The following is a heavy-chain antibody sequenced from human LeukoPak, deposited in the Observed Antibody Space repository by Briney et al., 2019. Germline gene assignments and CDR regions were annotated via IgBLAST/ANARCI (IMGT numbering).Heavy chain of an antibody. CDR3: ASEVDSSGYYGYYFDY. Sequence: SETLSLTCAVYGGSFSGYYWSWTRHPPGKGLEWIGEINHSGSTNYNPSLKSRVTISVDTSKNQFSLKLSSVTAADTAVYYCASEVDSSGYYGYYFDYWGQGTLVTVSS. V-gene: IGHV4-34*01. CDR2: INHSGST. J-gene: IGHJ4*02. D-gene: IGHD3-22*01. CDR1: GGSFSGYY.